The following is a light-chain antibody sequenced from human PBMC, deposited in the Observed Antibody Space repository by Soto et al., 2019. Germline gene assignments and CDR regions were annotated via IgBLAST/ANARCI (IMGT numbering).Light chain of an antibody. CDR3: QQSYTTPRT. V-gene: IGKV3-11*01. Sequence: VLTQSPATLSLSPGERATLSCRASQTVSSFLAWYQQKPGQAPRLLIHDSSDRATGIPARFSGSGSGTDFTLTISSLEPEDVAVYYCQQSYTTPRTFGQGTKVEIK. J-gene: IGKJ1*01. CDR2: DSS. CDR1: QTVSSF.